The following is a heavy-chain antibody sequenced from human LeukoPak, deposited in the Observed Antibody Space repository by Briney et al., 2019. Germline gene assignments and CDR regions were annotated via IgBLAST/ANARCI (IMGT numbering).Heavy chain of an antibody. CDR2: ISSCSSYI. Sequence: GGSLRLSCAASGFTFSSYSMNWVRQAPGKGLEWVSSISSCSSYIYYADSVKGRFTISRDNAKNSLYLQMNSLRAEDTAVYYCARIVPAAILVNWFDPWGQGTLVTVSS. D-gene: IGHD2-2*02. J-gene: IGHJ5*02. CDR3: ARIVPAAILVNWFDP. CDR1: GFTFSSYS. V-gene: IGHV3-21*01.